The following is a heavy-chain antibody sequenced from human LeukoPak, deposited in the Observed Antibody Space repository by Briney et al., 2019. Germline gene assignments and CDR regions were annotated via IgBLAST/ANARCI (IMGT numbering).Heavy chain of an antibody. CDR1: GGTFSSYA. CDR3: ARDRCSSTSCYQDY. J-gene: IGHJ4*02. CDR2: IIPILGIA. Sequence: SEKVSCKASGGTFSSYAISWVRQAPGQGLEWMGRIIPILGIANYAQKFQGRVTITADKSTSTAYMELSSLRSEDTAVYYCARDRCSSTSCYQDYWGQGTLVTVSS. V-gene: IGHV1-69*04. D-gene: IGHD2-2*01.